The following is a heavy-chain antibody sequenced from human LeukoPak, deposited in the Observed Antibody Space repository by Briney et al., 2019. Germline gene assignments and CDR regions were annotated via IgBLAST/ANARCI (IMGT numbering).Heavy chain of an antibody. CDR3: ARADTYYYDSSGYLFDY. CDR1: GFTFSSYS. CDR2: ISSSSYI. Sequence: AGGPLRLSCAASGFTFSSYSMNWVRQAPGKGLEWVSSISSSSYIYYADSVKGRFTISRDNAKNSLYLQMNSLRAEDTAVYYCARADTYYYDSSGYLFDYWGQGTLVTVSS. V-gene: IGHV3-21*01. J-gene: IGHJ4*02. D-gene: IGHD3-22*01.